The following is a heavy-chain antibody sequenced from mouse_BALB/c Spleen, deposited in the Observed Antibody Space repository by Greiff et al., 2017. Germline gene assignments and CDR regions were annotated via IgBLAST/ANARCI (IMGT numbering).Heavy chain of an antibody. J-gene: IGHJ2*01. CDR3: ARRWLRRGEGSY. Sequence: QVQLKESGAELMKPGASVKISCKATGYTFSSYWIEWVKQRPGHGLEWIGEILPGSGSTNYNEKFKGKATFTADTSSNTAYMQLSSLTSEDSAVYYCARRWLRRGEGSYWGQGTTLTVSS. CDR2: ILPGSGST. D-gene: IGHD2-2*01. CDR1: GYTFSSYW. V-gene: IGHV1-9*01.